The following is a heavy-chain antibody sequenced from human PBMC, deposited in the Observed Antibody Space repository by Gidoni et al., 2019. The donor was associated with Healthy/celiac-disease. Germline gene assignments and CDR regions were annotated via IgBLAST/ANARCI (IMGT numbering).Heavy chain of an antibody. V-gene: IGHV3-74*01. CDR3: ARGGGWGYYDYYYYGMDV. CDR2: INSDGSST. D-gene: IGHD3-22*01. Sequence: EVQLVESGGGLVQPGGSLRLSCAASGFTFSSYWMPWVRQAPGKGLVWVSRINSDGSSTSYADSVKGRFTISRDNAKTTLYLQMNSLRAEDTAVYYCARGGGWGYYDYYYYGMDVWGQGTTVTVSS. CDR1: GFTFSSYW. J-gene: IGHJ6*02.